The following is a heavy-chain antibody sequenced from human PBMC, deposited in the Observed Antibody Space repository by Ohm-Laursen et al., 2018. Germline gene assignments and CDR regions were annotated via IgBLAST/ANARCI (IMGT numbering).Heavy chain of an antibody. D-gene: IGHD3-16*01. CDR2: ISYHGSAK. Sequence: SLRLSCAASGFTFSSYAMSRVRQAPGKGLEWAALISYHGSAKYYADSVKGRFTISRDNPKNTLYLQMDSLRLDDTAIYYCVKGYVWGFHYWGQGTPVFVSS. CDR1: GFTFSSYA. V-gene: IGHV3-30*18. CDR3: VKGYVWGFHY. J-gene: IGHJ4*02.